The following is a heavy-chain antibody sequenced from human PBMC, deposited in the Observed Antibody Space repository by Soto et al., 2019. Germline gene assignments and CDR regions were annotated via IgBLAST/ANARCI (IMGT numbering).Heavy chain of an antibody. CDR1: GATFSSYA. V-gene: IGHV1-69*13. Sequence: ASVKVSCKASGATFSSYAISWVRQAPGQGLEWMGGIIPIFGTANYAQKFQGRVTITADESTSTAYMELSSLRSEDTAVYYCARVDQVWASAGTHTIFEYWGQGTLVTVSS. CDR3: ARVDQVWASAGTHTIFEY. D-gene: IGHD6-13*01. J-gene: IGHJ4*02. CDR2: IIPIFGTA.